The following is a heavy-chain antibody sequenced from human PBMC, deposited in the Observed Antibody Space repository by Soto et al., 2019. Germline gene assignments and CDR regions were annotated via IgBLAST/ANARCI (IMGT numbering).Heavy chain of an antibody. V-gene: IGHV1-8*02. CDR1: GYTFTSYD. D-gene: IGHD5-18*01. J-gene: IGHJ6*03. CDR3: AGRISGYSYGYYYYYMDV. Sequence: ASVKVSCKASGYTFTSYDINWGRQATGQGLEWMGWMNPNSGNTGYAQKFQGRVTMTRNTSKSTAYMELSSLRSEDTAVYYCAGRISGYSYGYYYYYMDVWGKGTTVTVSS. CDR2: MNPNSGNT.